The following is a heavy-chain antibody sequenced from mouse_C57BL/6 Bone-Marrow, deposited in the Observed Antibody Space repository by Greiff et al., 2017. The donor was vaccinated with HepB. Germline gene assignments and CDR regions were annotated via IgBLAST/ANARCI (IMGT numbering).Heavy chain of an antibody. CDR3: ARLGGAMDY. CDR2: IRNKANGYTT. CDR1: GFTFTDYY. D-gene: IGHD4-1*01. J-gene: IGHJ4*01. V-gene: IGHV7-3*01. Sequence: EVKLMESGGGLVQPGGSLSLSCAASGFTFTDYYMSWVRQPPGKALEWLGFIRNKANGYTTEYSASVKGLFTISRDNSQSILYLQMNALSAEDSATYYCARLGGAMDYWGQGTSVTVSS.